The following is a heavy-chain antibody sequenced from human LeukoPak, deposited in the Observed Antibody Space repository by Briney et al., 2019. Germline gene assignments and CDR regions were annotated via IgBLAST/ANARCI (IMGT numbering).Heavy chain of an antibody. CDR1: GFSVSINY. Sequence: GGSLRLSCAASGFSVSINYMSWVRQAPGKGLEWVSVLYSSGSTDHTDSVKGRFTISRDNSENTLYLQMSSLRPGDTAVYYCAAKGPGYTGSYVFAHWGQGTRVTVSS. CDR2: LYSSGST. V-gene: IGHV3-66*01. CDR3: AAKGPGYTGSYVFAH. D-gene: IGHD1-26*01. J-gene: IGHJ4*02.